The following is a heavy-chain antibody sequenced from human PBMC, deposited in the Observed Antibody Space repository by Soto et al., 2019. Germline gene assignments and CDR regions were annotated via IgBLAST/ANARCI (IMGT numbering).Heavy chain of an antibody. J-gene: IGHJ6*02. V-gene: IGHV3-23*01. CDR1: GFTFTRYA. CDR2: ISGSGGST. Sequence: GGSLRLSCAASGFTFTRYAMSWVRQAPGKGLEWVSAISGSGGSTYYADSVKGRFTISRDNSKNTLYLQMNSLRAEDTAVYYCAKDSGYSDCMDVWGQGTTVTVSS. CDR3: AKDSGYSDCMDV. D-gene: IGHD3-22*01.